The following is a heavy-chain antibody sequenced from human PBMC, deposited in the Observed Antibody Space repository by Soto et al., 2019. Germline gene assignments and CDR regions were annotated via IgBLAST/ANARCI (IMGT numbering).Heavy chain of an antibody. J-gene: IGHJ6*02. D-gene: IGHD2-21*02. CDR2: VFHSGSV. Sequence: QVQLQQSGPGLVKPSQTLSLTCTVSGGSISGDYYHWTWIRQSPGKGLEWIGYVFHSGSVLYNPSLKSRLNISVDTSKNQFCLRLSSVTAADTAVYFCVREDDGGDRDYYGLDVWGQGTTVTVSS. CDR1: GGSISGDYYH. CDR3: VREDDGGDRDYYGLDV. V-gene: IGHV4-30-4*08.